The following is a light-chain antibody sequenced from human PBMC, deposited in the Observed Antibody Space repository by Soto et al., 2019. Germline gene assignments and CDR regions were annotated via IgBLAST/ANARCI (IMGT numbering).Light chain of an antibody. CDR1: SSDVGSYDY. V-gene: IGLV2-11*01. CDR3: CSLEGNSALLV. J-gene: IGLJ2*01. Sequence: QSALIQPPSVSGSPGQSVTISCTGTSSDVGSYDYVSWYQQHPGTVPKPMIYNVNTRPSGVPDRFSGSKSGNTASMTISGLRAEDEADYYCCSLEGNSALLVFGGGTKVTVL. CDR2: NVN.